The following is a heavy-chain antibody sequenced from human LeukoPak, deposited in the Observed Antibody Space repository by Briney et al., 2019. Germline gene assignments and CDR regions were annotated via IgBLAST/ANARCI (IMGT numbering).Heavy chain of an antibody. CDR2: IYPDDSDT. Sequence: GESLKISCKGSGYRFPTSWIAWVRQMPGKGLEWMGIIYPDDSDTIYNPSFEGQVTFSVDKSNSTAYLQWSSLKASDTAIYYCARGAYGSGSSYNYYGMDVWGQGTPVTVSS. CDR1: GYRFPTSW. D-gene: IGHD3-10*01. CDR3: ARGAYGSGSSYNYYGMDV. V-gene: IGHV5-51*01. J-gene: IGHJ6*02.